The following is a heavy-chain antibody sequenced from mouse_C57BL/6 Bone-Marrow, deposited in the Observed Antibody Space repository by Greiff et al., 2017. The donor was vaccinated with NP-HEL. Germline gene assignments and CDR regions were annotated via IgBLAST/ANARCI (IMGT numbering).Heavy chain of an antibody. D-gene: IGHD1-1*01. CDR2: IDPNSGGT. CDR1: GYTFTNYW. Sequence: QVHVKQSGAELVKPGASVKLSCKASGYTFTNYWMHWVKQRPGRGLEWIGRIDPNSGGTKYNEKFKSKATLTVDKPSSTAYMQLSSLTSEDSAVYYCARYDYGSGYFDYWGQGTTLTVSS. V-gene: IGHV1-72*01. J-gene: IGHJ2*01. CDR3: ARYDYGSGYFDY.